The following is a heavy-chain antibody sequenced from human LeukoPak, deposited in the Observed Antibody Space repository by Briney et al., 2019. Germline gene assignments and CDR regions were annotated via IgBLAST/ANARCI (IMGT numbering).Heavy chain of an antibody. CDR3: ARGRTTVTSYAFDI. V-gene: IGHV4-59*01. Sequence: NASETLSLTCTVSGGSISSYYWSWIRQPPGKGLEWIGYIYYSGSTNYNPSLKSRVTISVDTSKNQFSLKLSSVTAADTAVYYCARGRTTVTSYAFDIWGQGTMVTVSS. CDR1: GGSISSYY. J-gene: IGHJ3*02. CDR2: IYYSGST. D-gene: IGHD4-17*01.